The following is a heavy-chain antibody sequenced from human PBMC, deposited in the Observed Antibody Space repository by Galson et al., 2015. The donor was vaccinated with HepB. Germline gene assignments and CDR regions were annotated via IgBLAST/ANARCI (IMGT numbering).Heavy chain of an antibody. D-gene: IGHD3-22*01. V-gene: IGHV5-51*01. CDR3: ARQGSYYYDISGYAFDY. J-gene: IGHJ4*02. CDR1: GYSFTSYW. CDR2: IYPDDSDT. Sequence: QSGAEVKKPGESLKISCKGSGYSFTSYWIAWVRQMPGKGLEWMGIIYPDDSDTKYSPSFQGRVTISVDKSISTAYLQWSSLKASDTAMYFCARQGSYYYDISGYAFDYWGQGTLVTVSS.